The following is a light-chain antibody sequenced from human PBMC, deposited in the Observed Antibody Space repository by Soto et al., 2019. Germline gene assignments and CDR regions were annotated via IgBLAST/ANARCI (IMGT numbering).Light chain of an antibody. CDR1: QSVTNF. CDR2: DAS. J-gene: IGKJ2*01. Sequence: EIVLTQSPATLSLSPGERATLSCRASQSVTNFVAWYQQKPGQAPRLLIYDASNRATGIPARFSGSGSGTDFTLTISRLEPEDFGVYYCQQRDDLYTFGQGTKLEIK. CDR3: QQRDDLYT. V-gene: IGKV3-11*01.